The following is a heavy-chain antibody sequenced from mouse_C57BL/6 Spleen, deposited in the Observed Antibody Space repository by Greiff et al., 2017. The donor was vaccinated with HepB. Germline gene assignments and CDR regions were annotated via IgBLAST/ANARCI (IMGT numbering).Heavy chain of an antibody. CDR1: GYTFTSYW. J-gene: IGHJ1*03. CDR2: IDPSDSYT. Sequence: QVQLQQPGAELVRPGTSVKLSCKASGYTFTSYWMHWAKQRPGQGLEWIGVIDPSDSYTNYNQKFKGKATLTVDTSSSTAYMQLSSLTSEDSAVYYCARGLRPRGYFDVWGTGTTVTVSS. V-gene: IGHV1-59*01. CDR3: ARGLRPRGYFDV. D-gene: IGHD1-2*01.